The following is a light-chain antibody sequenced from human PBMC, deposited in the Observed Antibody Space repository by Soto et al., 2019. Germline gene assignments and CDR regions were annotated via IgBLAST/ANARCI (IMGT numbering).Light chain of an antibody. Sequence: DVVLTQIPLSSPVTVGQSASISCRSSQSLLHDDGQTYLSWLHQRPGQPTRLLIHRVSNRFSGVADRISGSGAGTDFTLKIIRVEAEDVGVYYCMQATHKRPYTFGQVTKLEIK. J-gene: IGKJ2*01. CDR2: RVS. CDR1: QSLLHDDGQTY. CDR3: MQATHKRPYT. V-gene: IGKV2-24*01.